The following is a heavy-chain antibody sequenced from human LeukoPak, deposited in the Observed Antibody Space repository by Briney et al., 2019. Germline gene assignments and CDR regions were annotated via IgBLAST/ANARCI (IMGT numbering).Heavy chain of an antibody. D-gene: IGHD4-23*01. J-gene: IGHJ4*02. CDR2: TRNKANSFTT. Sequence: GGSLRLSCAATGFTFSDYYMSWIRQAPGKGLEWVGRTRNKANSFTTEYAASVKGRFTISRDDSRNSLYLQMNSLKTEDTAVYYCARESGRTYGGNSYDYWGQGTLVTVSS. CDR3: ARESGRTYGGNSYDY. CDR1: GFTFSDYY. V-gene: IGHV3-72*01.